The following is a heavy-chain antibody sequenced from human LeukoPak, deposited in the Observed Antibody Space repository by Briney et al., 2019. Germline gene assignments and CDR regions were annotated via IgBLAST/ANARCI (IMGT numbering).Heavy chain of an antibody. Sequence: GGSLRLSCAASGFTFSSYSMNWVRQAPGKGLEWVSSISSSSSYIYHADSVKGRFTISRDNAKNSLYLQMNSLRAEDTAVYYCASENYYDSSGYYYWGQGTLVTVSS. CDR3: ASENYYDSSGYYY. CDR2: ISSSSSYI. CDR1: GFTFSSYS. J-gene: IGHJ4*02. V-gene: IGHV3-21*01. D-gene: IGHD3-22*01.